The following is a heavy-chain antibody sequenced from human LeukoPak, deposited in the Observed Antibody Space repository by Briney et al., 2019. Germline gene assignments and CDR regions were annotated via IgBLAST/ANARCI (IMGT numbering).Heavy chain of an antibody. D-gene: IGHD3-10*01. V-gene: IGHV3-74*01. CDR1: GFTFTDYW. J-gene: IGHJ6*02. Sequence: PGGSLRLSCAASGFTFTDYWMHCVRQAPGKGLVWVSRSNSDESSTSYADSVKGRFTISRDNAKKTVYLQMNSLRVEDTAIYYCTRHYGTGFYGMDVWGQGTTVTVSS. CDR3: TRHYGTGFYGMDV. CDR2: SNSDESST.